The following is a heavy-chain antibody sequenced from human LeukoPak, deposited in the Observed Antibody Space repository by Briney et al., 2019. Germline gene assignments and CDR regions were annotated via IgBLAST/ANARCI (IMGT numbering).Heavy chain of an antibody. D-gene: IGHD2-2*02. CDR3: ARARGHTLDAFDI. CDR1: GGSISSYY. CDR2: IYYSGST. V-gene: IGHV4-59*01. Sequence: KPSETLSLTCTVSGGSISSYYWSWIRQPPGKGLEWIGYIYYSGSTNYNPSLKSRVTISVDTSKNQFSLKLSSVTAADTAVYYCARARGHTLDAFDIWGQGTMVTVSS. J-gene: IGHJ3*02.